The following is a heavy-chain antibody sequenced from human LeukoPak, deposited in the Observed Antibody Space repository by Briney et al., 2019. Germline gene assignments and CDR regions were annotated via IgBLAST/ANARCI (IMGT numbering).Heavy chain of an antibody. Sequence: TSETLSLTCTVSGGSISSYYWSWIRQPPGKGLEWIGYIYTSGSTNYNPSLKSRVTISVDTSKNQFSLKLSSVTAADTAVYYCARSYYYDSSGYPFGFDPWGQETLVTVSS. CDR2: IYTSGST. CDR1: GGSISSYY. CDR3: ARSYYYDSSGYPFGFDP. V-gene: IGHV4-4*09. D-gene: IGHD3-22*01. J-gene: IGHJ5*02.